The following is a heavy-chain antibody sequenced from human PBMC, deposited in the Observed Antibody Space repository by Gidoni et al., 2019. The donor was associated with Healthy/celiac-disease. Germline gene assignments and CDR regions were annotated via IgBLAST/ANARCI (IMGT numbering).Heavy chain of an antibody. CDR1: GFPYSRYS. CDR3: AREWYQLPYYFDY. D-gene: IGHD2-2*01. V-gene: IGHV3-48*02. J-gene: IGHJ4*02. Sequence: EVQLVESGGGLVQPGGSLRLSCAASGFPYSRYSMNWVRQAPGKGLEWVSYISSSSSTIYYADSVKGRFTISRDNAKNSLYLQMNSLRDEDTAVYYCAREWYQLPYYFDYWGQGTLVTVSS. CDR2: ISSSSSTI.